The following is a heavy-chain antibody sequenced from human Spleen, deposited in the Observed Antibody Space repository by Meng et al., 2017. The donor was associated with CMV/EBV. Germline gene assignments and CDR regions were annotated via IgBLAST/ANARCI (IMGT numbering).Heavy chain of an antibody. V-gene: IGHV4-31*03. Sequence: SETLSLTCTVSGGSISSGGYYWSWIRQHPGKGLEWIGYIYYSGSTYYNPSLKSRVTISVDTSKNQFSLKLSSVTAADTAVYYCASIPDGYNVYYYYGMDVWGQGTTVTVSS. J-gene: IGHJ6*02. D-gene: IGHD5-24*01. CDR2: IYYSGST. CDR1: GGSISSGGYY. CDR3: ASIPDGYNVYYYYGMDV.